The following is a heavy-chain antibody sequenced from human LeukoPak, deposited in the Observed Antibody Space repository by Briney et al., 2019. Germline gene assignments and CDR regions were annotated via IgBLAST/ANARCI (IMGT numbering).Heavy chain of an antibody. Sequence: GGSLRLSCAASGFTFSSYAMSWVRQAPGKGLEWVSATSGSGGSTYYAHSVKGRFTISRDNSKNTPYLQMNSLRAEDTAVYYCAKTSIAAPPRYFDYWGQGTLVTVSS. D-gene: IGHD6-6*01. V-gene: IGHV3-23*01. CDR2: TSGSGGST. J-gene: IGHJ4*02. CDR1: GFTFSSYA. CDR3: AKTSIAAPPRYFDY.